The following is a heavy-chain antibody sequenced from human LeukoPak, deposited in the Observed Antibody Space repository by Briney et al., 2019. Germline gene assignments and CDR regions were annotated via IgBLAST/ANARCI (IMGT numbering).Heavy chain of an antibody. Sequence: SGGSLRLSCAASGFSVSSNYMSWVRQAPGKGLEWVSILYTSGTTYYADSVKGRFTISRDNSKNTLYLQMNSLRAEDTAVYYCARRTSIGPLHSWGQGTLVTVSS. J-gene: IGHJ4*02. CDR1: GFSVSSNY. D-gene: IGHD3-22*01. CDR3: ARRTSIGPLHS. V-gene: IGHV3-53*01. CDR2: LYTSGTT.